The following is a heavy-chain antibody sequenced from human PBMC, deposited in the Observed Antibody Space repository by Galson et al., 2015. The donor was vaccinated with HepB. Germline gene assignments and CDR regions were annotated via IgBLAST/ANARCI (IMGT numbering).Heavy chain of an antibody. J-gene: IGHJ4*02. CDR3: LHDSDGPVY. Sequence: SLRLSCAASGFTFGIYWMHWVRQPPGGGPVWVSHINPDGTNVRYADSVKGRFTISRDNAKNTLYLQMNSLRDEDTAVYYFLHDSDGPVYWGQGTTVTVSS. V-gene: IGHV3-74*01. D-gene: IGHD3-22*01. CDR1: GFTFGIYW. CDR2: INPDGTNV.